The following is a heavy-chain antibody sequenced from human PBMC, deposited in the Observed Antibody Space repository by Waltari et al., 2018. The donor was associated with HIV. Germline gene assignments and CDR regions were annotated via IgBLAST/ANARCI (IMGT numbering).Heavy chain of an antibody. V-gene: IGHV1-2*02. CDR1: LSALNIYS. J-gene: IGHJ4*02. CDR2: NRVNAGDT. CDR3: ARDPQGKDAYNFDS. D-gene: IGHD2-2*01. Sequence: QVRLVQSGAAAKKPGPSVKVSCKTFLSALNIYSIHWVRQAPGEGLEWEGYNRVNAGDTYSGPSGRGRGTLARDASINAADMEFNSRTSDDAVVDYCARDPQGKDAYNFDSWGQGSVVNGSS.